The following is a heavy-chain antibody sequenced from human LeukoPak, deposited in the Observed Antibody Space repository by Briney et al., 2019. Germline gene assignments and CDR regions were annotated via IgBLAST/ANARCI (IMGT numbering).Heavy chain of an antibody. D-gene: IGHD2-15*01. J-gene: IGHJ3*02. Sequence: ASVKVSCKASGYTFTSYGISWVRQAPGQGLEWMGWISAYNGNTNYAQKLQGRVTMTTDTSTSTAYMELRSLRSDDTAVYYCASSWAVPRPRWAAFDIWGQGTMVTVSS. CDR1: GYTFTSYG. CDR2: ISAYNGNT. CDR3: ASSWAVPRPRWAAFDI. V-gene: IGHV1-18*01.